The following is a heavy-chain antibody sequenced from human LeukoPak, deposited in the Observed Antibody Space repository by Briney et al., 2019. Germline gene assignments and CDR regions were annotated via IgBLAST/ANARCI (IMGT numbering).Heavy chain of an antibody. CDR2: IYHSGGT. Sequence: SETLSLTCAVSGYSTSSGYYWGWVRQPPGKGLEWIGSIYHSGGTYYNPSPKSRVTISIDTSKNQFSLKLSSLTAADTAVYYCAREPYSRGWNWFDPWGQGTLVTVSS. CDR3: AREPYSRGWNWFDP. CDR1: GYSTSSGYY. J-gene: IGHJ5*02. V-gene: IGHV4-38-2*02. D-gene: IGHD6-19*01.